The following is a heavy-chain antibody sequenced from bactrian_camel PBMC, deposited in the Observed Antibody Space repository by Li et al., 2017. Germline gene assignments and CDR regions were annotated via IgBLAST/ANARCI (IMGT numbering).Heavy chain of an antibody. J-gene: IGHJ4*01. CDR3: TPGSYGTIAVLPGP. D-gene: IGHD5*01. CDR1: GFIFSGFD. V-gene: IGHV3S40*01. Sequence: DVQLVESGGALVQPGASLRLSCATSGFIFSGFDMHWVRQAPGKGLEWVASILTVGDTYYADSVKGRFTVSRGNAKNTIYLQLNSLKSEDTALYYCTPGSYGTIAVLPGPRGQGTQVTVS. CDR2: ILTVGDT.